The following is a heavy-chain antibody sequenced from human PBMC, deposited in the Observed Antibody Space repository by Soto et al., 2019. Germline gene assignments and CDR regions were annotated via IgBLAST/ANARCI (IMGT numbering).Heavy chain of an antibody. V-gene: IGHV4-38-2*01. D-gene: IGHD3-10*01. CDR3: ARTYFFD. Sequence: QTPGRDLQWVARIYHSGTTYYNPSLRSRVTISVDTSKNPFSLNLRSVTAADSAVYYCARTYFFD. J-gene: IGHJ3*01. CDR2: IYHSGTT.